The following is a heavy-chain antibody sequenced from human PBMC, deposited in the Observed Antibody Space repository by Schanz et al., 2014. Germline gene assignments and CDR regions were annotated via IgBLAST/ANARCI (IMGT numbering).Heavy chain of an antibody. CDR3: ARDGEAAAGCDY. V-gene: IGHV1-46*01. Sequence: QVQLVQSGAEVKKPGVSVKVSCKASGYTFTTYYIHWVRQAPGQGLEWMGIINPSGGSTSYAQKCQGRVTMTRDTSTSTVYMELSSLRSEDTAVYYCARDGEAAAGCDYWGQGTLVTGSS. CDR2: INPSGGST. D-gene: IGHD6-13*01. CDR1: GYTFTTYY. J-gene: IGHJ4*02.